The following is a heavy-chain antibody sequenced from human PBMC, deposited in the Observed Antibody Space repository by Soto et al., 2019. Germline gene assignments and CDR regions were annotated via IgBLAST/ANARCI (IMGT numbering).Heavy chain of an antibody. CDR3: ARARMFSGAHHDY. Sequence: QVHLVQSGAVVENPGASVKVSCKASGYTFTNFGINWVRQGPGQGLEWMGWITPYNGNANYPQKHQDRLTITTDTSTNTAYLELRSLRSDDTAVYFCARARMFSGAHHDYWGQGTRVTVSS. D-gene: IGHD1-26*01. CDR2: ITPYNGNA. V-gene: IGHV1-18*04. J-gene: IGHJ4*02. CDR1: GYTFTNFG.